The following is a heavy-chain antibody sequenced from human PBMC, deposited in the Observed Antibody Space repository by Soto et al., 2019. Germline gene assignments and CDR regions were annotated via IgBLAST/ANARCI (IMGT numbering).Heavy chain of an antibody. J-gene: IGHJ4*02. D-gene: IGHD3-3*01. CDR2: IYHSDNT. Sequence: HVQLQESGPGLVKPSGTLSLTCAVSGDSISSSYWWNWVRQSPEKGLEWIGEIYHSDNTNYNPSLKSRVTMSIDKSKNQFSLNLSSVTAADTAVYYCARGTGVVVTDGFDSWGQGTLVTVSS. CDR3: ARGTGVVVTDGFDS. CDR1: GDSISSSYW. V-gene: IGHV4-4*02.